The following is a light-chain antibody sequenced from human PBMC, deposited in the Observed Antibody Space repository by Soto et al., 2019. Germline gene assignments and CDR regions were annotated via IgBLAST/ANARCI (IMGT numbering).Light chain of an antibody. Sequence: EIVLTQSPATLSLSPGERATLSCRASQSVSSHLAWYQQKHGQAPSLLIYDASNRATGIPARFSGSGSGTDFTLTISSLEPEDFAVYYCQQRSNWPPLTFGGGTKVEIK. J-gene: IGKJ4*01. CDR1: QSVSSH. V-gene: IGKV3-11*01. CDR3: QQRSNWPPLT. CDR2: DAS.